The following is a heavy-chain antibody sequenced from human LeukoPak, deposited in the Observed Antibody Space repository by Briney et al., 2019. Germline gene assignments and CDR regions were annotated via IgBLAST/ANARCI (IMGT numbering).Heavy chain of an antibody. D-gene: IGHD3-22*01. J-gene: IGHJ4*02. Sequence: GGSLRLSCAASGFTSSSYSMNWVRQAPGKGLEWVSSISSSSSYIYYADSVKGRFTISRDNAKNSLYLQMNSLRAEDTAVYYCARDPYYYDSSGNLGDWGQGTLVTVPS. CDR3: ARDPYYYDSSGNLGD. V-gene: IGHV3-21*01. CDR2: ISSSSSYI. CDR1: GFTSSSYS.